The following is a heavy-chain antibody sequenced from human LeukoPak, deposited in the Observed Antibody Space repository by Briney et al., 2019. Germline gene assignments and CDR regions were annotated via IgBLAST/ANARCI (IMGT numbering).Heavy chain of an antibody. Sequence: SETLSLTCTVSGGSISNYFWSWIRQPPVKGLEWIGYITYSGSTDHNPSLKSRVTISVDASKNQFSLKLTSVAAADTAVYYCVRHTTIGWYPVVYWGQGTLVTVSS. V-gene: IGHV4-59*01. CDR3: VRHTTIGWYPVVY. CDR2: ITYSGST. J-gene: IGHJ4*02. CDR1: GGSISNYF. D-gene: IGHD6-19*01.